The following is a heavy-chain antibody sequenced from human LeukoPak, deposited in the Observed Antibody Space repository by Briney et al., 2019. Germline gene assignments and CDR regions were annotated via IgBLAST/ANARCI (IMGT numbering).Heavy chain of an antibody. V-gene: IGHV3-30*18. CDR1: GSTFSSYG. Sequence: GGSLRLSCAASGSTFSSYGMHWVRQAPGKGLEWVAVISYDGSNKYYADSVKGRFTISRDNSKNTLYLQMNSLRAEDTAVYYCAKGRNSHGRHIFDYWGQGTLVTVSS. D-gene: IGHD5-18*01. CDR3: AKGRNSHGRHIFDY. J-gene: IGHJ4*02. CDR2: ISYDGSNK.